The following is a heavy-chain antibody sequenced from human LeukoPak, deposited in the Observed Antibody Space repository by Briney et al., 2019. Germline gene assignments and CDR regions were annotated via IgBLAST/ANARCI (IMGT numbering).Heavy chain of an antibody. CDR2: MNPNSGNT. CDR1: GYTFTSYD. D-gene: IGHD6-19*01. Sequence: ASVKVSCKASGYTFTSYDINWVRQATGQGLEWMGWMNPNSGNTGYAQKFQGRVTITRNTSISTAYMELSRLRSDDTAVYYCARGGSSGWYSTVYFDYWGQGTLVTVSS. CDR3: ARGGSSGWYSTVYFDY. J-gene: IGHJ4*02. V-gene: IGHV1-8*03.